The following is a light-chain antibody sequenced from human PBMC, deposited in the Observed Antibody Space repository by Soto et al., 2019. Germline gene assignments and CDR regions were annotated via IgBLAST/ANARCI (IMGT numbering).Light chain of an antibody. J-gene: IGKJ1*01. CDR1: QSISNW. CDR2: QAS. V-gene: IGKV1-5*03. CDR3: QQYNTYRT. Sequence: DIQMTQSPSTLSASVGDRVTITCRASQSISNWLAWYQQKPGIAPKLLIYQASSLESGDPSRFSGSGSGTEFTLTISSLQPDDFATYYCQQYNTYRTFGQGTKVEIK.